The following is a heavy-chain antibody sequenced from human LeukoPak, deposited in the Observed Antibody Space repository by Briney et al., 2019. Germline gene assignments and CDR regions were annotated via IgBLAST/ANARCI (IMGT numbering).Heavy chain of an antibody. CDR3: ARDLGAYRSGWYVY. Sequence: GGSLRLSCAASGFTFSSYWMSWVRQAPGKGLEWVANIKQDGSEKYYVDSVKGRFTISRDNAKNSLYLQMNSLRAEGTAVYYCARDLGAYRSGWYVYWGQGTLVTVSS. D-gene: IGHD6-19*01. CDR2: IKQDGSEK. V-gene: IGHV3-7*01. CDR1: GFTFSSYW. J-gene: IGHJ4*02.